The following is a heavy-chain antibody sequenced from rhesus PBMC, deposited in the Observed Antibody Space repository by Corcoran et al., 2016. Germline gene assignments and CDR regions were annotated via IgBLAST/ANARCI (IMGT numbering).Heavy chain of an antibody. Sequence: QVQLQESGPGLVKPSETLSLTCAVSGYSISSGYGWGWIRQPPGKGLEWIGGIYGSSGITQYNPSLKSRVTSSKDTSKNQFSLKLSSVTAADTAVYYCARVGNSGSYYYGAVFDYWGQGVLVTVSS. CDR3: ARVGNSGSYYYGAVFDY. CDR1: GYSISSGYG. CDR2: IYGSSGIT. D-gene: IGHD3-16*01. V-gene: IGHV4-127*01. J-gene: IGHJ4*01.